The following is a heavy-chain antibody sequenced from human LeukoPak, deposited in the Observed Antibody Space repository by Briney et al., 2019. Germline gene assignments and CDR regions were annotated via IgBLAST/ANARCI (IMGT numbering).Heavy chain of an antibody. CDR1: GGSISSYY. Sequence: SETLSLTCTVSGGSISSYYWSWIRQPPGKGLEWIGYIYYSGSTNYNPSLKSRVTISVDTSKNQFSLKLSSVTAADTAVYYCAKYCGGDCFRNFDFWGQGTLVTVSS. CDR3: AKYCGGDCFRNFDF. D-gene: IGHD2-21*02. CDR2: IYYSGST. J-gene: IGHJ4*02. V-gene: IGHV4-59*08.